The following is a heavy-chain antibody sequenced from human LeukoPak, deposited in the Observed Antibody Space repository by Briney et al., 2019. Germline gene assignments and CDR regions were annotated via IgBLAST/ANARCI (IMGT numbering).Heavy chain of an antibody. D-gene: IGHD3-10*01. J-gene: IGHJ6*02. V-gene: IGHV4-39*07. CDR1: GGSISSGGYY. Sequence: SETLSLTCTVSGGSISSGGYYWSWIRQPPGKGLEWIGEINHSGSTNYNPSLKSRVTISVDTSKNQFSLKLSSVTAADTAVYYCARVLWFGELFRSYYYYGMDVWGQGTTVTVSS. CDR2: INHSGST. CDR3: ARVLWFGELFRSYYYYGMDV.